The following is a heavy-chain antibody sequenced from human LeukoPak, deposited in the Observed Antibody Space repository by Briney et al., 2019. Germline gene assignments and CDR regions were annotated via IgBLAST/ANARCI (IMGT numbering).Heavy chain of an antibody. CDR1: GGSISSSNW. D-gene: IGHD2-15*01. CDR3: ARASCSGGSCYDVGFDY. CDR2: IYHSGST. Sequence: SETLSLTCAVSGGSISSSNWWSWVRQPPGKGLEWIGEIYHSGSTNYNPSLKSRVTISVDKSKNQLSLKLSSVTAADTAVYYCARASCSGGSCYDVGFDYWGQGTLVTVSS. J-gene: IGHJ4*02. V-gene: IGHV4-4*02.